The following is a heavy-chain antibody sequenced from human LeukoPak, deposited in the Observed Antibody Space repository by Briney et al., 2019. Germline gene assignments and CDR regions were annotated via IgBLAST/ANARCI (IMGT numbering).Heavy chain of an antibody. D-gene: IGHD5-12*01. CDR1: GDSTSRYY. J-gene: IGHJ4*02. CDR2: ISSSGDT. CDR3: ARHRGSSGYDYFDS. Sequence: SETLSLTCTVSGDSTSRYYWSWIRQPPGKALEWIQYISSSGDTNSNPSVKSRVTISVDTSKNLFSLKLSSVTAADTAVYYCARHRGSSGYDYFDSWGQGTLVTVSS. V-gene: IGHV4-59*01.